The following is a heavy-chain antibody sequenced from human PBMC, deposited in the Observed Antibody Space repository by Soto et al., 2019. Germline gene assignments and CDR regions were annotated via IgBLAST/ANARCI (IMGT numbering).Heavy chain of an antibody. Sequence: PSETLSLTCAVSGGSITSGAYYWTWIRQHPGKGLEWIAYIHYSGRTYYNPSRKSLVTISVDTSNNQFSLKLSSVTAADTAVYYCARYYFDSSDYSNWFDPWGQGTLVTVSS. CDR2: IHYSGRT. CDR3: ARYYFDSSDYSNWFDP. CDR1: GGSITSGAYY. D-gene: IGHD3-22*01. J-gene: IGHJ5*02. V-gene: IGHV4-31*01.